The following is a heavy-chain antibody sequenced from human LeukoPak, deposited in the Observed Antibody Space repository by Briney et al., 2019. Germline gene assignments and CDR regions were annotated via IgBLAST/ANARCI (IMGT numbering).Heavy chain of an antibody. CDR1: GFTFSSYG. CDR2: ISGSGGRT. Sequence: GGSLRLSCAASGFTFSSYGMSWVRQAPGKGLEWVSGISGSGGRTYYADSVRGRFTISTDNSKNTLYLQMNSLRAEDTALYYCAKGLERESRLDSWGQGTLVTVSS. D-gene: IGHD1-1*01. V-gene: IGHV3-23*01. CDR3: AKGLERESRLDS. J-gene: IGHJ4*02.